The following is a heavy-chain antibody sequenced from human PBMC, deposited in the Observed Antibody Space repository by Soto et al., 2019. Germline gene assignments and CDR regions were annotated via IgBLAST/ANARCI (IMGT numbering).Heavy chain of an antibody. CDR1: GFPFTSYD. D-gene: IGHD4-17*01. V-gene: IGHV1-8*01. CDR3: ARVPFVNFGDIVPFDY. J-gene: IGHJ4*02. CDR2: VNPNSGNT. Sequence: VQLLQSGAEVKKPGASVKVSCKTSGFPFTSYDINWVRQAPGQGLDWLGWVNPNSGNTDYAQKFQGRVTMTRNTSITTAYMELSSLRSEDTAVYYCARVPFVNFGDIVPFDYWGQGTLVTVAS.